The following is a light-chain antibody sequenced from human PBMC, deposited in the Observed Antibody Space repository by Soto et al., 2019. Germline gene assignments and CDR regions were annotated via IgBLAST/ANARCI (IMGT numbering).Light chain of an antibody. CDR3: NSYTTGSSLNV. CDR2: DVS. CDR1: SSDIGGYDY. Sequence: QSALTQPASVSGSPGQSITISCTGTSSDIGGYDYVSWYQQYPGKAPKLMIYDVSNRPSGVSDRFSGSKSANTASLTISGLQAEDEADYYCNSYTTGSSLNVFGTGTKLTVL. J-gene: IGLJ1*01. V-gene: IGLV2-14*01.